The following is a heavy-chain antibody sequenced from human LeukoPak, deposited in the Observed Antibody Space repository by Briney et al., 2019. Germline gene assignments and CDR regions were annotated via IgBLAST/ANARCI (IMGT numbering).Heavy chain of an antibody. CDR1: GFTFRTYG. J-gene: IGHJ6*03. CDR2: IWYDGNNK. Sequence: GGSLRLSCAASGFTFRTYGMHWVRQAPGKGLEWVAVIWYDGNNKYYAESVKGRLTISRDNSKNTLYLQMNSLRAEDTAVYYCAKVSGSYSGAYYYYMDVWGKGTTVTVSS. D-gene: IGHD1-26*01. CDR3: AKVSGSYSGAYYYYMDV. V-gene: IGHV3-33*06.